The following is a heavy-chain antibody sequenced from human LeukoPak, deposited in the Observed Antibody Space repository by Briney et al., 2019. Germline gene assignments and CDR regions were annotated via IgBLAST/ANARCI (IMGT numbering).Heavy chain of an antibody. CDR1: GGSFSGYY. CDR2: INHSGST. Sequence: SETLSLTCAVYGGSFSGYYWSWIRQPPGKGLEWIGEINHSGSTNYNPSLKRRVTISVDTSKNQFSLKLSSVTAADTAVYYCAREGFCTNGVCLPPPSAFWFDPGGQGTLVTVSS. D-gene: IGHD2-8*01. J-gene: IGHJ5*02. V-gene: IGHV4-34*01. CDR3: AREGFCTNGVCLPPPSAFWFDP.